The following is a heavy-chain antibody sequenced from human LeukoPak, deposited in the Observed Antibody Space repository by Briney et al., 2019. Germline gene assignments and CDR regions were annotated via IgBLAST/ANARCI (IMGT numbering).Heavy chain of an antibody. Sequence: GGSLRLSCAASGFTFSSYGMHWVRQAPGKGLEWVAVISYDRSNKYYADSVKGRFTISRDNSKNTLYLQMNSLRAEDTAVYYCAKDIYGSGSYSDYWGQGTLVTVSS. D-gene: IGHD3-10*01. J-gene: IGHJ4*02. CDR1: GFTFSSYG. V-gene: IGHV3-30*18. CDR3: AKDIYGSGSYSDY. CDR2: ISYDRSNK.